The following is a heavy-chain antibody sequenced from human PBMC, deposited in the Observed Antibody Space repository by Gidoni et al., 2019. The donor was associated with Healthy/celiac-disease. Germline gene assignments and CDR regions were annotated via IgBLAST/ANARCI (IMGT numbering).Heavy chain of an antibody. CDR3: ARTYYDRSGYTYYYYYYGMDV. Sequence: QVQLVQSGAEVKKPGSSVKVSCKASGGTFSSYAISWGRQAPGQGLEWMGGIIPIFGTANYAQKFQGRVTITADESTSTAYMELSSLRSEDTAVYYCARTYYDRSGYTYYYYYYGMDVWGQGTTVTVSS. CDR2: IIPIFGTA. J-gene: IGHJ6*02. CDR1: GGTFSSYA. V-gene: IGHV1-69*01. D-gene: IGHD3-22*01.